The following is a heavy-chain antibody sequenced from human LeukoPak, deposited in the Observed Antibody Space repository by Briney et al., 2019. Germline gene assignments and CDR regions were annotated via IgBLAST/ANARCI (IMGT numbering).Heavy chain of an antibody. V-gene: IGHV3-13*01. CDR2: IASGFQT. D-gene: IGHD5-18*01. CDR1: GFNLGSHD. J-gene: IGHJ4*02. Sequence: GGSLRLSCTASGFNLGSHDMHWVRQTTGEGLEWVAAIASGFQTFYAGSVKGRFTVSREDAKNSLYLQMNSLRAGDTAVYYCVREARGYHYTYFDYWGQGTLVTVSS. CDR3: VREARGYHYTYFDY.